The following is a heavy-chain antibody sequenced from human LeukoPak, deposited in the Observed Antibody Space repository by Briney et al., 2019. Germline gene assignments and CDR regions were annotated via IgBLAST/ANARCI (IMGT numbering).Heavy chain of an antibody. V-gene: IGHV3-23*01. CDR2: ISGCVGNT. Sequence: GGSLRLSRAASGFRFSSYAMSWVRQAPGKGLEWISSISGCVGNTNYADSVKGRFTISRDNPKNTLYLQMNSLRAEDTAIYFCAKFPQSVVGTTQFDVWGQGTLVSVSS. CDR1: GFRFSSYA. D-gene: IGHD2-15*01. CDR3: AKFPQSVVGTTQFDV. J-gene: IGHJ4*02.